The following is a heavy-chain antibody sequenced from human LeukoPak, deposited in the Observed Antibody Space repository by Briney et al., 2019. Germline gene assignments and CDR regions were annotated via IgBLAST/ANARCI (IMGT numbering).Heavy chain of an antibody. V-gene: IGHV3-7*01. CDR3: ATTDGMVADY. CDR2: IKQDGSEK. CDR1: GFTFSSYW. D-gene: IGHD2-15*01. J-gene: IGHJ4*02. Sequence: GGSLRLSCAASGFTFSSYWMSWVCQAPGKGLEWVANIKQDGSEKYYVDSVKGRFTISRDNAKNSLYLQTNSLRAEDTAVYYCATTDGMVADYWGQGTLVTVSS.